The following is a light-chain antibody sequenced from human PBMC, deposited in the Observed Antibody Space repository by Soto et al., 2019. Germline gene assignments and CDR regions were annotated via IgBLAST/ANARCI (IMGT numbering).Light chain of an antibody. CDR1: QSVGGF. V-gene: IGKV3-11*01. J-gene: IGKJ3*01. Sequence: EIVLTQSPATLSLSPGERATLSCRASQSVGGFLAWYQQRSGQTPRLLIYDASKRAPGIPARFSGSGSGTDFTLPISSLEPEDFAVYYCQHRSNWLGTFGPGTKVDIK. CDR2: DAS. CDR3: QHRSNWLGT.